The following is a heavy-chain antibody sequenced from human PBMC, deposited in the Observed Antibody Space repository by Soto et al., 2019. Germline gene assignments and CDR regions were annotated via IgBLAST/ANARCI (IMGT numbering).Heavy chain of an antibody. CDR2: IVSDGSAK. CDR3: ARDGALGNENAFDI. Sequence: GGSLRLSCAVSGFPFSTYGFHWVRQPPGKGLEWVAVIVSDGSAKYHADSVEGRFTISRDNSKDTLHLQMNSLRAEDTAVYYCARDGALGNENAFDIWGQGPMVTVS. D-gene: IGHD1-1*01. J-gene: IGHJ3*02. CDR1: GFPFSTYG. V-gene: IGHV3-33*01.